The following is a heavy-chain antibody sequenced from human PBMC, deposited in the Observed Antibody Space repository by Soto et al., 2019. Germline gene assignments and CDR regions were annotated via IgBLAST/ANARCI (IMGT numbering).Heavy chain of an antibody. CDR2: IYYSGST. V-gene: IGHV4-59*01. CDR3: ARGLGLRVYYYGMDV. Sequence: KASETLSLTCTVSGGSISSYYWSWIRQPPGKGLEWIGYIYYSGSTNYNPSLKSRVTISVDTSKNQFSLKLSSVTAADTAVYYCARGLGLRVYYYGMDVWGQGTTVTVSS. J-gene: IGHJ6*02. CDR1: GGSISSYY. D-gene: IGHD7-27*01.